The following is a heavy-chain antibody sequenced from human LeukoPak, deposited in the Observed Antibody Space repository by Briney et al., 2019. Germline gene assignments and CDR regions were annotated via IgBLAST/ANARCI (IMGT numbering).Heavy chain of an antibody. CDR1: XXAXXAXX. V-gene: IGHV3-7*01. CDR3: ARDYTATGAMDV. D-gene: IGHD2-21*02. CDR2: IKQDGTVQ. J-gene: IGHJ6*02. Sequence: SLRLSCAASXXAXXAXXMNWVRQAPGKGLQWLANIKQDGTVQHYVDSVKGRFTISRDNAKNSLFLQMNSLRAEDTALYYCARDYTATGAMDVWGQGTTVTVSS.